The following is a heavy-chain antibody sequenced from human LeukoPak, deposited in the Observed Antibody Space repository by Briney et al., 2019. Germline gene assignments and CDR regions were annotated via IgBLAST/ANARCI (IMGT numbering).Heavy chain of an antibody. CDR3: AREVGGDFDALDY. CDR2: IFHSGST. D-gene: IGHD4-17*01. CDR1: GGSFSGYY. V-gene: IGHV4-34*12. Sequence: SETLSLTCAVYGGSFSGYYWSWIRQPPGGGLQWIGEIFHSGSTNYNPSLKSRVTISVDNSKNQFSLTLTSVTAADTAVYFCAREVGGDFDALDYWGQGTLVTVSS. J-gene: IGHJ4*02.